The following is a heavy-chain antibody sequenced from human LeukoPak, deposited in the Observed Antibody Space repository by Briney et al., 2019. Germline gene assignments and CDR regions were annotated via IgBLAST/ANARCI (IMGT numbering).Heavy chain of an antibody. J-gene: IGHJ3*02. V-gene: IGHV3-30*04. CDR2: ISYDGSNK. D-gene: IGHD3-10*01. CDR1: GFTFSSYA. Sequence: GGSLRLSCAASGFTFSSYAMHWVRQAPGKGLEWVAVISYDGSNKYYADSVKGRFTISRDNSKNTLYLQMNSLRAEDTAVYYCATHELKDAFDIWGQGTMVTVSS. CDR3: ATHELKDAFDI.